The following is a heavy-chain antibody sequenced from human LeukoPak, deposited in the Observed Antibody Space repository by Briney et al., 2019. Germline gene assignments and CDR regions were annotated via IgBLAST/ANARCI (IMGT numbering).Heavy chain of an antibody. CDR2: IIPIFGTA. CDR1: GGTFSSYA. D-gene: IGHD6-6*01. V-gene: IGHV1-69*01. CDR3: ARRIAARPLGAFDI. J-gene: IGHJ3*02. Sequence: GASVKVSCKASGGTFSSYAISWVRQAPGQGLEWMGGIIPIFGTANYAQKFQGRVTITADESTSTAYMELSSLRSEDTAVYYCARRIAARPLGAFDIWGQGTMVTVSS.